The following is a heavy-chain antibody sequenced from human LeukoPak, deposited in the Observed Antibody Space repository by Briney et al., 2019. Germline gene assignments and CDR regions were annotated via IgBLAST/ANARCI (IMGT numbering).Heavy chain of an antibody. CDR2: IYHSGST. CDR3: ASRGTAGYQGDY. Sequence: SETLSLTCTVSGYSISSGYYWGWIRQPPGKGLEWIGSIYHSGSTNYNPSLKSRVTISVDTSKNQFSLKLSSVTAADTAVYYCASRGTAGYQGDYWGQGTLVTVSS. V-gene: IGHV4-38-2*02. J-gene: IGHJ4*02. D-gene: IGHD3-9*01. CDR1: GYSISSGYY.